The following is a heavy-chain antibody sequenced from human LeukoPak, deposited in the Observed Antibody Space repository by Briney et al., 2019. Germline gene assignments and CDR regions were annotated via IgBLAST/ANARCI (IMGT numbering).Heavy chain of an antibody. J-gene: IGHJ4*02. V-gene: IGHV3-23*01. D-gene: IGHD3-10*01. CDR2: ISGSGGST. CDR1: GFTFSSYA. Sequence: GGSLRLSCAASGFTFSSYAMSWVRQAPGKGLEWVSAISGSGGSTYYAGSVKGRFTISRDNSKNTLYLQMNSLRAEDTAVYYCAKSRVVRGVIIPPFGYWGQGTPVTVSS. CDR3: AKSRVVRGVIIPPFGY.